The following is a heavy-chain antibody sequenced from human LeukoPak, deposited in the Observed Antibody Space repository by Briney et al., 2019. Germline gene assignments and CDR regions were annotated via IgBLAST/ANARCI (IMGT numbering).Heavy chain of an antibody. CDR2: ISYDGRNK. V-gene: IGHV3-30*03. D-gene: IGHD6-13*01. J-gene: IGHJ6*02. Sequence: PGGSLRLSCAASGFSFSSYGMHWVRQAPGKGLEWVAVISYDGRNKYYADSVKGRFTISRDNSKNTLYLQMNSLRAEDTAVYYCARQYSSSWTNYYYYGMDVWGQGTTVTVSS. CDR3: ARQYSSSWTNYYYYGMDV. CDR1: GFSFSSYG.